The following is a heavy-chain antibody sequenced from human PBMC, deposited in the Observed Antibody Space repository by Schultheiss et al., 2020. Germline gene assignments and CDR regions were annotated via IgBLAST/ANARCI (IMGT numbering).Heavy chain of an antibody. Sequence: GGSLRLSCAASGFTFSDYYMSWIRQAPGKGLEWVSSISTSSTIYYADSVKGRFTISRDNAKNSLYLQMNSLRAEDTAVYYCAKDLREGYGDYNYYYYGMDVWGQGTTVTVSS. J-gene: IGHJ6*02. CDR1: GFTFSDYY. D-gene: IGHD4-17*01. V-gene: IGHV3-69-1*01. CDR3: AKDLREGYGDYNYYYYGMDV. CDR2: ISTSSTI.